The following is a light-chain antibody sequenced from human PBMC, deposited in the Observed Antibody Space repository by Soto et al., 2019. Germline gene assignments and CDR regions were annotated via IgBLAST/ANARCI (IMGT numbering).Light chain of an antibody. J-gene: IGLJ2*01. CDR1: SSAVAGYNY. Sequence: QSALTQPPSASGSPGQSVTISCTGTSSAVAGYNYVSWYQQHPGKAPKLMIYDVNKRPSGVPDRFSGSKSGTTASLTVSGLQAEDEADYYCSSYTGSNDVVFGGGTQLTVL. V-gene: IGLV2-8*01. CDR2: DVN. CDR3: SSYTGSNDVV.